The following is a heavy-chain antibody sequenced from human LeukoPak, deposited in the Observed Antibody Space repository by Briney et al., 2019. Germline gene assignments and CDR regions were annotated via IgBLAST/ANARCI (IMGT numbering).Heavy chain of an antibody. D-gene: IGHD1-26*01. CDR1: GYTFTGYY. J-gene: IGHJ3*02. CDR3: ARESGGSYLDAFDI. CDR2: ISAYNGNT. Sequence: GASVKVSCKASGYTFTGYYMHWVRQAPGQGLEWMGWISAYNGNTNYAQKLQGRVTMTTDTSTSTAYMELRSLRSDDTAVYYCARESGGSYLDAFDIWGQGTMVTVSS. V-gene: IGHV1-18*04.